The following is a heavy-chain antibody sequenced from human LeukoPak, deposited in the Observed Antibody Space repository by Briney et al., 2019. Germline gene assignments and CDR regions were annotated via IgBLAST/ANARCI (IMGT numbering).Heavy chain of an antibody. V-gene: IGHV4-4*07. CDR2: IYTSGST. Sequence: SETQSLTCTVSGGSISSYYWSWIRQPAGKGLEWIGRIYTSGSTNYNPSLKSRVTMSVDTSKNQFSLKLSSVTAADTAVYYCARESHFCSGGSCYSYFQHWGQGTLVTVSS. J-gene: IGHJ1*01. CDR3: ARESHFCSGGSCYSYFQH. CDR1: GGSISSYY. D-gene: IGHD2-15*01.